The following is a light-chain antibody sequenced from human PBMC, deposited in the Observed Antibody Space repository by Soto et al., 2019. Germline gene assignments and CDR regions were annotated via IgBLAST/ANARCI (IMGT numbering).Light chain of an antibody. V-gene: IGKV3-20*01. J-gene: IGKJ1*01. Sequence: EIVLTQSPGTLSLSPGERATLSCRARQSVSSAYLAWYQHKPGQAPTLLIYAASSRVTGIPDRFSGSGSGTDFTLTISRLEPEDFAVYYCQQYGSASSWTFGQGTKVEIK. CDR1: QSVSSAY. CDR2: AAS. CDR3: QQYGSASSWT.